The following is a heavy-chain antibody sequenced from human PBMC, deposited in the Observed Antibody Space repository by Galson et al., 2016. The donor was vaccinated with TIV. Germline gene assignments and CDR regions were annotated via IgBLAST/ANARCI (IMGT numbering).Heavy chain of an antibody. CDR3: ARAWAGSGSL. CDR2: ISDSRTTI. CDR1: GFIFSSYS. Sequence: SLRLSCAASGFIFSSYSMNWVRQAPGKGLEWISYISDSRTTIYYADSVKGRFTISRDNAKNSVYLQMNSLRVEDTAVYYCARAWAGSGSLWGQGTLVTVSS. V-gene: IGHV3-48*04. J-gene: IGHJ4*02. D-gene: IGHD1-26*01.